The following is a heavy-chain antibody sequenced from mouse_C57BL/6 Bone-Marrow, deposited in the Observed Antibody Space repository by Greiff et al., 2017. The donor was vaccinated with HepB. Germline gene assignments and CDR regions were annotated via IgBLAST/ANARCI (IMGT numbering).Heavy chain of an antibody. Sequence: ESGAELARPGASVKMSCKASGYTFTSYSMHWVKQRPGQGLEWMGYINPSSGYTKYNQKFKDKAKLTADTSSSTAYMQLSSLTSEDSAVYYCARCVCHWYFDVWGTGTTVTVSS. CDR2: INPSSGYT. J-gene: IGHJ1*03. CDR3: ARCVCHWYFDV. V-gene: IGHV1-4*01. CDR1: GYTFTSYS.